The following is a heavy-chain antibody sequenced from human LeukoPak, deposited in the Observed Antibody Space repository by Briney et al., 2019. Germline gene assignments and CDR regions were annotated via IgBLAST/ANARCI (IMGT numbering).Heavy chain of an antibody. J-gene: IGHJ4*02. CDR3: AKTNGYYSD. CDR2: ISGSGGTT. V-gene: IGHV3-23*01. CDR1: GFTFSSYA. D-gene: IGHD3-22*01. Sequence: GSLRLSCAASGFTFSSYAMNWVRQAPGKGLEWVSGISGSGGTTYYADSVKGRFTISRDNSKNSLSLQVSSLRAEDTAVYYCAKTNGYYSDWGQGTLVTVSS.